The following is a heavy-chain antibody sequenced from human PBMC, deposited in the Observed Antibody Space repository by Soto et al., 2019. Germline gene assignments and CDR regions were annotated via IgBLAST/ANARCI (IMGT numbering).Heavy chain of an antibody. J-gene: IGHJ4*02. D-gene: IGHD6-6*01. V-gene: IGHV1-18*04. CDR1: GYTXNSYC. CDR2: ISAYNGNT. Sequence: SXKVYCEASGYTXNSYCIRLVRKAPGQGLEWIGWISAYNGNTNYAQKLQGRVTMTKDTSTSTAYMELRSLRSDDTAVYYCASGHSSSSAYWGQGTLVTVPQ. CDR3: ASGHSSSSAY.